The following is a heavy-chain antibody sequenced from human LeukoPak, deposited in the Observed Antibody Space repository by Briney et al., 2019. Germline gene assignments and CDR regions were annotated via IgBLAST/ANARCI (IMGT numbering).Heavy chain of an antibody. CDR2: IRYDGSNK. J-gene: IGHJ4*02. CDR3: AKEGYSSGWFFDY. Sequence: GGSLRLSCAASGFTFSSYGMHWVCQAPGKGLEWVAFIRYDGSNKYYADSVKGRFTISRDNSKNTLYLQMNSLRAEDTAVYYCAKEGYSSGWFFDYWGQGTLVTVSS. CDR1: GFTFSSYG. V-gene: IGHV3-30*02. D-gene: IGHD6-19*01.